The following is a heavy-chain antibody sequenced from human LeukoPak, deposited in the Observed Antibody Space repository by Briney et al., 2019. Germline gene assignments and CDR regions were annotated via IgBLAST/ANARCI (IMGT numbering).Heavy chain of an antibody. V-gene: IGHV7-4-1*02. CDR1: GGTFSSYA. Sequence: ASVKVSCKASGGTFSSYAMNRVRQAPGQGLEWMGWINTNTGNPTYAQGFTGRFVFSLDTSVSTAYLQISSLKAEDTAVYYCARVYSGSYPDYWGQGTLVTVSS. CDR2: INTNTGNP. J-gene: IGHJ4*02. CDR3: ARVYSGSYPDY. D-gene: IGHD1-26*01.